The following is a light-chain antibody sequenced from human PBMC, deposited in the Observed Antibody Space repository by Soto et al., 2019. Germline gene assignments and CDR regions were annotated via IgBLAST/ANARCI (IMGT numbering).Light chain of an antibody. Sequence: EIVLTQSPGTLSLSPGEIATLSCRASRGVSANYLAWYQQKPGQAPTLLIYGASIRAAGIPDRFSGSGSGTDFTLTIRRLEPDDFAVYYCQQYGSSPRTFGQGTKVDIK. J-gene: IGKJ1*01. V-gene: IGKV3-20*01. CDR1: RGVSANY. CDR3: QQYGSSPRT. CDR2: GAS.